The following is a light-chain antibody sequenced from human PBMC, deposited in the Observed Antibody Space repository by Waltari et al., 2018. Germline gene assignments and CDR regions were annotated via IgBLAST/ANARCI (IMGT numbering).Light chain of an antibody. J-gene: IGLJ3*02. V-gene: IGLV3-19*01. CDR3: NSRDSSGNHWV. Sequence: SSELTQDPAVSVALGQTVRITCQGDSLRSYYASWYQQKPGQAPVRVIYGKNNRPSGIPDRFPVSSPGNTASLTITGAQAEDEADYCCNSRDSSGNHWVFGGGTKLTVL. CDR1: SLRSYY. CDR2: GKN.